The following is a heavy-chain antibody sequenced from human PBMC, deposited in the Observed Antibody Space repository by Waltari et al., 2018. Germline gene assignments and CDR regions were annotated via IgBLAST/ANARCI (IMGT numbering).Heavy chain of an antibody. D-gene: IGHD5-12*01. V-gene: IGHV3-23*01. CDR3: AKDFYSAYGGDFFDY. J-gene: IGHJ4*02. CDR2: ITANGDDT. CDR1: GLPFCNFS. Sequence: EVQLLESGGNLVQPGGSLRLPWAAAGLPFCNFSLSWVRQAPGKGLEWVSLITANGDDTYYADSVRGRFTISRDNSRNTLFLQLSSLRAEDTAVYYCAKDFYSAYGGDFFDYWGQGTLVTVSS.